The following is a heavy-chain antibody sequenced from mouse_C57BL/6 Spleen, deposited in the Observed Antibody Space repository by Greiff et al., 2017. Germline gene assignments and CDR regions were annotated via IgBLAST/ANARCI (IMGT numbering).Heavy chain of an antibody. CDR2: IYPGNSDT. V-gene: IGHV1-5*01. CDR3: TRRGVEYYGSSFYAMDY. Sequence: VQLQQSGTVLARPGASVKMSCKTSGYTFTSYWMHWVKQRPGQGLEWIGAIYPGNSDTSYNQKFKGKAKLTAVTSASTAYMELSSLTNEDSAVYYCTRRGVEYYGSSFYAMDYWGQGTSVTVSS. D-gene: IGHD1-1*01. CDR1: GYTFTSYW. J-gene: IGHJ4*01.